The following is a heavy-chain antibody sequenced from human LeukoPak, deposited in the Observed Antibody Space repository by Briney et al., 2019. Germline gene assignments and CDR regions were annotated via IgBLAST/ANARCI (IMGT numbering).Heavy chain of an antibody. CDR1: GYTLTELS. V-gene: IGHV1-24*01. Sequence: ASVKVSCKVSGYTLTELSMHWVRQAPGKALEWMGGFDPEDGETVYAQKFQGRVTMTEDTSTDTAYMELSSLRSEDTAVYYCATVPPQDYGDYGFDYWGQGTLVTVSS. D-gene: IGHD4-17*01. CDR3: ATVPPQDYGDYGFDY. J-gene: IGHJ4*02. CDR2: FDPEDGET.